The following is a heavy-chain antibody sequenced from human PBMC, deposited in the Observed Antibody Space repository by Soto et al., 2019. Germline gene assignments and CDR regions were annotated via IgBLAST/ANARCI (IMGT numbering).Heavy chain of an antibody. CDR2: FDPEDGET. J-gene: IGHJ6*03. CDR3: AAWGPTGYSYGFGLVDYYYYMDV. D-gene: IGHD5-18*01. Sequence: ASVKVSCKVSGYTLTELSMHWVRQAPGKGLEWMGGFDPEDGETIYAQKFQGRVTMTEDTSTDTAYMELSSLRSEDTAVYYWAAWGPTGYSYGFGLVDYYYYMDVWGKGTTVTVSS. CDR1: GYTLTELS. V-gene: IGHV1-24*01.